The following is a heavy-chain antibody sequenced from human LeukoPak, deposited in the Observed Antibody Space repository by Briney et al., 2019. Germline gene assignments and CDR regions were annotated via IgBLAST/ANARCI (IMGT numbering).Heavy chain of an antibody. CDR1: GFTVSSSY. CDR2: IYSGGST. J-gene: IGHJ6*03. Sequence: PGGSLRLSCAASGFTVSSSYMSWVRQAPGKGLEWVSVIYSGGSTYYADSVKGRFTISRDNSKNTLYLQMGSLRAEDMAVYYCARAAEAPGYCYYTDVWGKGTTVTVSS. CDR3: ARAAEAPGYCYYTDV. V-gene: IGHV3-66*01.